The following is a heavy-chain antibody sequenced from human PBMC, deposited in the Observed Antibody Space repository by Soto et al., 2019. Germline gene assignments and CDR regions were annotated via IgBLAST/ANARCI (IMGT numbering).Heavy chain of an antibody. D-gene: IGHD3-22*01. CDR2: ISYDGSNK. CDR1: GFTFSSYA. V-gene: IGHV3-30-3*01. J-gene: IGHJ6*02. Sequence: GGSLRLSCAASGFTFSSYAMHWVRQAPGKGLEWVAVISYDGSNKYYADSVKGRFTISRDNSKNTLYLQMNSLRAEDTAVYYCARGMHYYDSSGYYYLGYYGMDVWGQGTTVTAP. CDR3: ARGMHYYDSSGYYYLGYYGMDV.